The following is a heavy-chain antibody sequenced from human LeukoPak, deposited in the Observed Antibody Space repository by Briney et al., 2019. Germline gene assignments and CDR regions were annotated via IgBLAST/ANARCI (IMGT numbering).Heavy chain of an antibody. V-gene: IGHV3-53*01. CDR1: GFTVSSNY. CDR3: ARDGNDYGDYEYFQH. J-gene: IGHJ1*01. CDR2: IYSGGST. D-gene: IGHD4-17*01. Sequence: GGSLRLSCAASGFTVSSNYMSWVRQAPGKGLEWVSVIYSGGSTYYADSVKGRFTISRDNSKNTLYLQMNSLRAEDTAVYYCARDGNDYGDYEYFQHWGQGTLVAVSS.